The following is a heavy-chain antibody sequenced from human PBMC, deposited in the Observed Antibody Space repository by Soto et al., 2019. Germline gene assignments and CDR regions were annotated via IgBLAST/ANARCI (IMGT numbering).Heavy chain of an antibody. V-gene: IGHV4-59*01. CDR2: IYYSGST. J-gene: IGHJ5*02. D-gene: IGHD6-13*01. CDR1: GGSISGSY. Sequence: QLQLQESGPGLVKPSETLSLTCTVSGGSISGSYWSWIRQPPGKELEWIAFIYYSGSTNYNPSLKSRVTISVDTSRNQFSLKMTSLTAADTAVYYCAKGGPSSQWFDPWGQGTLVTVSS. CDR3: AKGGPSSQWFDP.